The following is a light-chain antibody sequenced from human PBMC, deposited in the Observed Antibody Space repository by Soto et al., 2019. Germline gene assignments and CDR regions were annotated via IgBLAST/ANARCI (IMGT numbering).Light chain of an antibody. CDR1: QSISSW. J-gene: IGKJ1*01. V-gene: IGKV1-5*01. Sequence: DIQMTQSPSSLSASVGDIVTIACRASQSISSWLAWYQQKPGKAPKLLIYDDSSLESGVPSRFSGSGSGTELNLTISRLQPDDFATYYCQKYNSYPWTCGQGTKVDIK. CDR2: DDS. CDR3: QKYNSYPWT.